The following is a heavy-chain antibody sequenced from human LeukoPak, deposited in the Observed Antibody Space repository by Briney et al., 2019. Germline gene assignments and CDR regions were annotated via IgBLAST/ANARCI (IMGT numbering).Heavy chain of an antibody. V-gene: IGHV1-69*04. CDR2: IIPILGIA. CDR1: GGTFSSYA. Sequence: ASVKVSCKASGGTFSSYAISWVRQAPGQGLEWMGRIIPILGIANYAQKFQGRVTITADKSTSTAYMELSSLRSADTAVYYCARDDKNSYGYEYYFDYWGQGTLVTASS. D-gene: IGHD5-18*01. J-gene: IGHJ4*02. CDR3: ARDDKNSYGYEYYFDY.